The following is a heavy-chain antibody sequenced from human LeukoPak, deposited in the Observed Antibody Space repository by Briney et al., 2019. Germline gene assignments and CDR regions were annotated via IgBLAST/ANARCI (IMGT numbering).Heavy chain of an antibody. Sequence: SETLSLTCTVSGGSISSSSYYWGWTRQPPGKGLEWIGSIYYSGSTYYNPSLKSRVTISVDTSKNQFSLKLSSVTAADTAVYYCARGAFQWLAYDYWGQGTLVTVSS. D-gene: IGHD6-19*01. CDR3: ARGAFQWLAYDY. CDR2: IYYSGST. J-gene: IGHJ4*02. CDR1: GGSISSSSYY. V-gene: IGHV4-39*07.